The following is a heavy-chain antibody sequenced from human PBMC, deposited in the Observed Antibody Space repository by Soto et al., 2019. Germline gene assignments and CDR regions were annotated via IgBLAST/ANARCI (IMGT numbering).Heavy chain of an antibody. CDR2: ISYDGSNK. Sequence: GGSLRLSCAASGFTFSSYGMHWVRQAPGKGLEWVAVISYDGSNKYYADSVKGRFTISRDNSKNTLYLQMNSLRAEDTAVYYCAKVSSLYCSGGSCYRAYMDVWGKGTTVTVSS. V-gene: IGHV3-30*18. D-gene: IGHD2-15*01. CDR3: AKVSSLYCSGGSCYRAYMDV. J-gene: IGHJ6*03. CDR1: GFTFSSYG.